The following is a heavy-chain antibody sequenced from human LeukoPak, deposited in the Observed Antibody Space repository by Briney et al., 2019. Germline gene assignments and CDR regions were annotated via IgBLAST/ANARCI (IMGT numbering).Heavy chain of an antibody. J-gene: IGHJ5*02. CDR2: IYYDGRT. Sequence: PSDTLSLTCTVSGGSISSGSYFWGWIRQPPGKGLEWIGSIYYDGRTSYNSSLKSRVTISVDTSKNQFSLRLNSVTAADTAVYYCAYPSPGFDPWGQGTLVTVSS. CDR1: GGSISSGSYF. V-gene: IGHV4-39*07. CDR3: AYPSPGFDP.